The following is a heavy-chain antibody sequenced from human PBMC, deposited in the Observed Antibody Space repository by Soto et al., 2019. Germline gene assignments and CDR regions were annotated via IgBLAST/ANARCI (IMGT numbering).Heavy chain of an antibody. V-gene: IGHV3-30-3*01. D-gene: IGHD5-12*01. CDR3: AKETSAYEIDY. CDR2: ISYDANTK. J-gene: IGHJ4*02. CDR1: GFIFSGYA. Sequence: QVQLVESGGGVVQPGRSLRLSCAASGFIFSGYAMHWVRQAPGKGLEWVAVISYDANTKYYADSVKGRFTVSRDNSKNTLYVQMNNLSAEDTAMYYCAKETSAYEIDYWGQGTLVTVSS.